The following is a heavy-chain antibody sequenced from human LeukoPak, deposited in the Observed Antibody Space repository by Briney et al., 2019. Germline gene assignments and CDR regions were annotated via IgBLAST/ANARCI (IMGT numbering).Heavy chain of an antibody. CDR3: AKDRVDYCSGGSCYSSWFDP. V-gene: IGHV3-30*02. Sequence: GGSLRLSCAASGFTFTMSHMHWVRQAPDKGLEWVSFIRNDKSDKYYADSVKGRFTISRDNSKNTLYLQMNSLRAEDTAVYYCAKDRVDYCSGGSCYSSWFDPWGQGTLVTVSS. J-gene: IGHJ5*02. CDR2: IRNDKSDK. CDR1: GFTFTMSH. D-gene: IGHD2-15*01.